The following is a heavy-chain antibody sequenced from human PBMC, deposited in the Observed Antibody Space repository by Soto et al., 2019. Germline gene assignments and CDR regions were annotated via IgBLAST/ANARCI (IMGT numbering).Heavy chain of an antibody. CDR1: GESFSGYY. CDR3: ARGGPIVRAFSRFEY. Sequence: QVQLQQWGAGLLKPSETLSLTCAVYGESFSGYYWSWIRQPPGKGLEWIGEINHSGSTNYNPSLKSRYTRSGDTAKSQIYLKLSYVTAADPAVYYCARGGPIVRAFSRFEYWGQGPLVTV. V-gene: IGHV4-34*01. J-gene: IGHJ4*02. D-gene: IGHD1-26*01. CDR2: INHSGST.